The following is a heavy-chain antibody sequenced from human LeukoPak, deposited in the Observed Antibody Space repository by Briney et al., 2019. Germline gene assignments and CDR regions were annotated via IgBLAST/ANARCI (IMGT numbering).Heavy chain of an antibody. CDR3: ARQISITMVRGVIYYYYYYMDV. Sequence: PGGSLRLSCAASGFTFSSYWMSWVRQAPGKGLEWVANIKQDGSEKYYVDSMKGRFTISRDNAKNSLYLQMNSLRAEDTAVYYCARQISITMVRGVIYYYYYYMDVWGKGTTVTVSS. CDR1: GFTFSSYW. CDR2: IKQDGSEK. D-gene: IGHD3-10*01. V-gene: IGHV3-7*01. J-gene: IGHJ6*03.